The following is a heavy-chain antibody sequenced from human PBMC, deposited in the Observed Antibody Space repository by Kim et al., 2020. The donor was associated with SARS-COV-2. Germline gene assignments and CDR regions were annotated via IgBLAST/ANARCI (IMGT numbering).Heavy chain of an antibody. CDR3: AREASSVPGGYYYYVMDV. CDR1: RFFFPNYW. V-gene: IGHV3-7*03. J-gene: IGHJ6*02. Sequence: GGSLRLSCAASRFFFPNYWMSWVRRAPGKGLEWVACIKQGGSQTYYADSVKGRFTISRDNAKNSLYLQMNSLRVEDTAVYFCAREASSVPGGYYYYVMDVCGEGTTVSVS. D-gene: IGHD1-1*01. CDR2: IKQGGSQT.